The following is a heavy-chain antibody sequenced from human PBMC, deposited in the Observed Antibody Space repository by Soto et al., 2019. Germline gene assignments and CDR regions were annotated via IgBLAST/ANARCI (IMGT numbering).Heavy chain of an antibody. D-gene: IGHD2-15*01. V-gene: IGHV3-9*01. J-gene: IGHJ3*02. CDR2: ISWNSGSI. CDR1: GFTFDDYA. CDR3: AKDPYPNCSGGSCYQHVAFDI. Sequence: EVQLVESGGGLVQPGRSLRLSCAASGFTFDDYAMHWVRQAPGKGLEWVSGISWNSGSIGYADSVKGRFTISRDNAKNSLYLQMNSLRAEDTALYYCAKDPYPNCSGGSCYQHVAFDIWGQGTMVTVSS.